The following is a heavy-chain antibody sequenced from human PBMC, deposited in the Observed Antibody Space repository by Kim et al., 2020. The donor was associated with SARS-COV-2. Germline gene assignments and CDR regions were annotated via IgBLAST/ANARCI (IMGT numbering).Heavy chain of an antibody. Sequence: ASVKVSCKASGYIFTNFAIQWVRQAPGQRLEWMGWINAGTGNTKFSQQFQGRVTFTRDTSANTASMELSSLGSEDTAVYYCVRDLFHTGFDYWGQGTLVAVSS. D-gene: IGHD2-8*02. J-gene: IGHJ4*02. CDR2: INAGTGNT. V-gene: IGHV1-3*01. CDR1: GYIFTNFA. CDR3: VRDLFHTGFDY.